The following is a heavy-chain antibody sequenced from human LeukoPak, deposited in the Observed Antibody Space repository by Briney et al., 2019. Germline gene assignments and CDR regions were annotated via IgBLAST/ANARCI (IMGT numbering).Heavy chain of an antibody. CDR2: ISSSGSTI. CDR1: GFTFSDYY. D-gene: IGHD3-22*01. CDR3: AKEYRPVVANNFDY. Sequence: GGSLRLSCAASGFTFSDYYMSWIRQAPGKGLEWVSYISSSGSTIYYADSVKGRFTISRDNSKNTLYLQMNSLRAEDTAVYYCAKEYRPVVANNFDYWGQGTLVTVSS. V-gene: IGHV3-11*01. J-gene: IGHJ4*02.